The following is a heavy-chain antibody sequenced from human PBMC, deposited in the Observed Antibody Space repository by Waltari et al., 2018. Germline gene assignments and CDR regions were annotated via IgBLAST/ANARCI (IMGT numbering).Heavy chain of an antibody. CDR2: MNPTSGST. D-gene: IGHD3-10*01. V-gene: IGHV1-8*03. Sequence: QVQLAQSGAEVKKPGASEKDSCKASGYHFTSYNINWVRQAAGQGLEWMGWMNPTSGSTGYAQKFQDRVTITRNTSIGTAYMELRSLRSEDTAVYYCARDYGSGTYYYMDVWGKGTTVTVSS. J-gene: IGHJ6*03. CDR3: ARDYGSGTYYYMDV. CDR1: GYHFTSYN.